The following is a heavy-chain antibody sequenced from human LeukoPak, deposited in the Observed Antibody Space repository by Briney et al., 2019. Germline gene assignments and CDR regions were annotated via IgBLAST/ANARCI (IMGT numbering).Heavy chain of an antibody. J-gene: IGHJ4*02. CDR3: ARHSRGYDSEFGY. D-gene: IGHD5-12*01. Sequence: SETLSLTCTVSGDSIITYYWSWIRQPPGEGLEWTGHMYYSGSTNYNPSLKSRVTISVDKSRNQFSLTLSSVTAADTAVYYCARHSRGYDSEFGYWGQGTLVTVSS. CDR2: MYYSGST. V-gene: IGHV4-59*08. CDR1: GDSIITYY.